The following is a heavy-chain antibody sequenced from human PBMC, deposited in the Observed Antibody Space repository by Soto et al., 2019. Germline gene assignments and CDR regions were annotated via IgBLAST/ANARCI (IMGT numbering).Heavy chain of an antibody. D-gene: IGHD6-19*01. Sequence: HVQLQESGPGLVKPSETLSLICTVSGDSISSYYWSWIRQPPGKGLEWIGFIYYTGSTKYNPSLKSRVTISVDTSKNQLSLKLSSVTAADTAVYYCARRAGAVPGRIDFWGQGTLVTVSS. J-gene: IGHJ4*02. CDR1: GDSISSYY. V-gene: IGHV4-59*08. CDR3: ARRAGAVPGRIDF. CDR2: IYYTGST.